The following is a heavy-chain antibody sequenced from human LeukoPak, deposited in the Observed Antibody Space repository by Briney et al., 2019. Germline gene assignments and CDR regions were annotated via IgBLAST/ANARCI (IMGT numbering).Heavy chain of an antibody. CDR1: GFTVSSNY. J-gene: IGHJ5*02. Sequence: PGGSLRLSRAASGFTVSSNYMSWVRQAPGKGLEWVSVIYSGGSTYYADSVKGRFTISRDNSKNMLYLQMDSLRAEDTAVYYCARDRAGATTLMWFDPWGQGTLVTVSS. CDR2: IYSGGST. D-gene: IGHD1-26*01. V-gene: IGHV3-66*01. CDR3: ARDRAGATTLMWFDP.